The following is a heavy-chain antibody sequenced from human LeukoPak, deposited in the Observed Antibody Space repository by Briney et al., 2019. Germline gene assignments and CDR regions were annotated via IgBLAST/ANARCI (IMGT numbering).Heavy chain of an antibody. CDR2: INPNSGGT. D-gene: IGHD2-2*01. V-gene: IGHV1-2*02. CDR1: GYTFTGYY. Sequence: ASVKVSCKASGYTFTGYYMHWVRQAPGQGLEWMGWINPNSGGTNYAQKFQGRVTMTRDTSISTAYMELSRLRSDDTAVYYCAKDQSNIVVVPAHLDYWGQGTLVTVSS. J-gene: IGHJ4*02. CDR3: AKDQSNIVVVPAHLDY.